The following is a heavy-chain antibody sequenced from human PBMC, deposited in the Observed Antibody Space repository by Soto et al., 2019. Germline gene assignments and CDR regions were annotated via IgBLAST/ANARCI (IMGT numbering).Heavy chain of an antibody. Sequence: GGSLRLSCTASGFSFSDYPMNWVRQAPGMGPEWVSNIRDSGSVTYYSDSVKGRFTISRDNARNSLYLQMNSLRDEDTAVYYCARDHDWAFDYWGQGAPVTVSS. CDR1: GFSFSDYP. D-gene: IGHD3-9*01. V-gene: IGHV3-48*02. CDR3: ARDHDWAFDY. CDR2: IRDSGSVT. J-gene: IGHJ4*02.